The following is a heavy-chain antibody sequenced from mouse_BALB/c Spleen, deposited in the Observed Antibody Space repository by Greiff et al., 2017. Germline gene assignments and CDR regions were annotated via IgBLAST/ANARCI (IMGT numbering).Heavy chain of an antibody. Sequence: QVQLKQPGAELVMPGASVKMSCKASGYTFTDYWMHWVKQRPGQGLEWIGAIDTSDSYTSYNQKFKGKATLTVDESSSTAYMQLSSLTSEDSAVYYCAAETWFAYWGQGTLVTVSA. V-gene: IGHV1-69*01. CDR2: IDTSDSYT. J-gene: IGHJ3*01. CDR3: AAETWFAY. CDR1: GYTFTDYW.